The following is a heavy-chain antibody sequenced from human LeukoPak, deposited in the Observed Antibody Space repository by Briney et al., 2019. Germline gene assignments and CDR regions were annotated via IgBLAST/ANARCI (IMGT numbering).Heavy chain of an antibody. V-gene: IGHV4-31*03. D-gene: IGHD1-26*01. CDR1: GGSISSGGYS. J-gene: IGHJ4*02. Sequence: SETLSLTCTVSGGSISSGGYSWSWIRQHPGKGLEWIGYISYAGSTSYNPSLKSRVTISVDTFKNHFSLKLSSVTAADTAVYYCARWYSGSYRIDYWGQGIMVTVSS. CDR2: ISYAGST. CDR3: ARWYSGSYRIDY.